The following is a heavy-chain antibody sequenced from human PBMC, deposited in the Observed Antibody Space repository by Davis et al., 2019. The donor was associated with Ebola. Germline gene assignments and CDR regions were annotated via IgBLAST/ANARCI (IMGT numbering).Heavy chain of an antibody. J-gene: IGHJ3*02. Sequence: GESLKISCAASGFTFSSYWMHWVRQAPGKGLVLVSHINSDGSSTNYADSVRGRFTISRDNAKNSLYLQMNSLRDEDTAVYYCAREYYDFWSGYYVHDAFDIWGQGTMVTVSS. CDR1: GFTFSSYW. CDR3: AREYYDFWSGYYVHDAFDI. D-gene: IGHD3-3*01. CDR2: INSDGSST. V-gene: IGHV3-74*01.